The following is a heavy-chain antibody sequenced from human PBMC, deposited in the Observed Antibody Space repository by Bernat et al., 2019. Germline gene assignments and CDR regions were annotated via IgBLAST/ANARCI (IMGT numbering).Heavy chain of an antibody. CDR1: GGSISSSSYY. CDR2: IYYSGST. J-gene: IGHJ5*02. D-gene: IGHD2-2*01. Sequence: QLQLQESGPGLVKPSETLSLTCTVSGGSISSSSYYWGWIRQPPGKGLEWIGSIYYSGSTYYNPSLKSRVTISVDTSKNQFSLKLSSVTAADTAVYYCASYCSSTSCYLGVWFDPWGQGTLVTVSS. CDR3: ASYCSSTSCYLGVWFDP. V-gene: IGHV4-39*01.